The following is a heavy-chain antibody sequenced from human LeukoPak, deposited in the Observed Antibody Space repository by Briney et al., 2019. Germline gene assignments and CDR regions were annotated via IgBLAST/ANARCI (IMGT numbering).Heavy chain of an antibody. D-gene: IGHD6-19*01. V-gene: IGHV4-61*02. Sequence: SQTLSLTCTVSGGSISSGSYYWSWIRQPAGKGLEWIGRIYTSGSTNYNPSLKSRVTISVDTSKNQFSLKLSSVTAADTAVYYCARDCPLEQWLVPGYYFDYWGQGTLVTVSS. J-gene: IGHJ4*02. CDR3: ARDCPLEQWLVPGYYFDY. CDR1: GGSISSGSYY. CDR2: IYTSGST.